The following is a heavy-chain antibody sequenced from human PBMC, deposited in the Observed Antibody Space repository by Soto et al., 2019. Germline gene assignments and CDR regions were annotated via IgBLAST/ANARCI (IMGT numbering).Heavy chain of an antibody. Sequence: QVQLVQSGAEVQKPGSSVKVSCKASGGTFTSYAFNWVRQAPGRGLGWMGRVIPVLGVADYAQKFQDRVTITSDKSTSTVYMELSSLRSEETALYYCARDGLGTTRRYFDHWGQGTRVTVSS. D-gene: IGHD1-1*01. J-gene: IGHJ4*02. CDR2: VIPVLGVA. V-gene: IGHV1-69*04. CDR1: GGTFTSYA. CDR3: ARDGLGTTRRYFDH.